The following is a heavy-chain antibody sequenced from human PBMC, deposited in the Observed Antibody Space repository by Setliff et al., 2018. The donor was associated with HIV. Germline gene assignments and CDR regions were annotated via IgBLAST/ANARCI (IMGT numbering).Heavy chain of an antibody. CDR3: TRGPWSKVVTTDTFDI. V-gene: IGHV4-34*01. CDR2: VSYAGTT. D-gene: IGHD1-26*01. J-gene: IGHJ3*02. CDR1: GGSFSGYY. Sequence: SETLSLTCAVYGGSFSGYYWSWIRQPPGKGLEWIGSVSYAGTTYYNPSLEGRVSMSFDSSKNQFSLRLRSMAAADAATYYCTRGPWSKVVTTDTFDIWGQGTMVTVS.